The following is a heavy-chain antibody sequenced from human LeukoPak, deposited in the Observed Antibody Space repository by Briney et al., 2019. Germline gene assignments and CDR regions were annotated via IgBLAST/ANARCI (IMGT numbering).Heavy chain of an antibody. V-gene: IGHV1-18*01. D-gene: IGHD2-2*01. Sequence: ASVKVSCKASGYTLTGYAISWVRQAPGQGLEWMGWISASNGNTEYAQKFQGRVTMTTDTSTNTAYMELRSLRSDDTAVYYCARERDRYQLLHITFDYWGQGTLVTVSS. CDR3: ARERDRYQLLHITFDY. CDR2: ISASNGNT. J-gene: IGHJ4*02. CDR1: GYTLTGYA.